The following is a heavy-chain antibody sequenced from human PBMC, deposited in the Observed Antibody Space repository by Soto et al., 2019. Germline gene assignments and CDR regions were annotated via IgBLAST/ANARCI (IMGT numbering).Heavy chain of an antibody. J-gene: IGHJ4*02. Sequence: QVQLVEFGGGVVQPGRSLRLSCEASGFSFSTFGMDWVRQAPGQGLEWMAGISKDGTKKYHADSVKGRFTISRDNSKKTLYLLMNSLRSEDMAVYYCAGGLGVFPRLTYWGQGIRVTVSS. D-gene: IGHD3-10*01. V-gene: IGHV3-30*03. CDR3: AGGLGVFPRLTY. CDR1: GFSFSTFG. CDR2: ISKDGTKK.